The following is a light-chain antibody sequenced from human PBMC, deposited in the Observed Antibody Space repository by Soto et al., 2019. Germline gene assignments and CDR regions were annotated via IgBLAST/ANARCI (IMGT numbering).Light chain of an antibody. V-gene: IGKV3-20*01. CDR3: QQYGSSPFT. CDR1: QSVSSPY. CDR2: GAS. Sequence: EVVLTQSPVTLSLSPGERATLSCRASQSVSSPYLAWYQQKPGQPPRLLIYGASSRATDIPDRFIGSGSGTEFTLTIDRLAPEDFAMYYCQQYGSSPFTFGPGTKVDI. J-gene: IGKJ3*01.